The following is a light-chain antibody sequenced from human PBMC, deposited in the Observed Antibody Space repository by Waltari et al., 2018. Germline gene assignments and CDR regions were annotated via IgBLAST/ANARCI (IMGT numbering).Light chain of an antibody. CDR1: QSMFDRSDNKTF. CDR2: WAS. Sequence: DIVMNQSPDSLGVCLGERATINCKSIQSMFDRSDNKTFLELYHLKPGQPPRLLIYWASTRPGVPDRFSGSGSGTDFSLTISRLQAEDVGVYYCQQYYRSPYTFGQGTKLDFK. J-gene: IGKJ2*01. V-gene: IGKV4-1*01. CDR3: QQYYRSPYT.